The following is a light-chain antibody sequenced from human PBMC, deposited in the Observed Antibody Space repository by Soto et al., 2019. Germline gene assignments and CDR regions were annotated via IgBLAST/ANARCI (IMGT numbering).Light chain of an antibody. J-gene: IGKJ4*01. V-gene: IGKV1-9*01. CDR2: ATS. Sequence: DIQMTQSPSSLSPSVGDRVTSTFQASQDISTHIAWYQQKPGTAPKVLIYATSTLESGVPSRFSGSGSGTDFTLTISSLQPEDFGTYYCQQVKAFLPLTFGGGTKVDIK. CDR1: QDISTH. CDR3: QQVKAFLPLT.